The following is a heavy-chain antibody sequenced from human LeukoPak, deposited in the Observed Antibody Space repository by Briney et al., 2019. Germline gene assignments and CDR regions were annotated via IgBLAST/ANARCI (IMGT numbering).Heavy chain of an antibody. CDR3: ARGAEYYAIWRGYAGYSDY. V-gene: IGHV4-59*08. CDR2: IYYSGST. CDR1: GGSISSFS. D-gene: IGHD3-3*01. J-gene: IGHJ4*02. Sequence: PSETLSLTCIVSGGSISSFSWSWIRQPPGKGLEWIGYIYYSGSTNYNPSLRSRVTVSLDRSKKKFSLKLTSVTAADTAVYFCARGAEYYAIWRGYAGYSDYWGQGISVTVSS.